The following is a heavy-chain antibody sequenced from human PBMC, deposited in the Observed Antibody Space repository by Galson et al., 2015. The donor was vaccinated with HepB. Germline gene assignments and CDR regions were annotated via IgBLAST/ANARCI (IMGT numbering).Heavy chain of an antibody. V-gene: IGHV3-11*01. Sequence: SLRLSCAGSGFTFSSYAMSWIRQAPGKGLEWVSYISSSGSTIYYADSVKARFTISRVNAKNSLYLQMISLRAEDTAVYYCARGYYDILTPPDYWGQGTLVTVSS. D-gene: IGHD3-9*01. J-gene: IGHJ4*02. CDR1: GFTFSSYA. CDR2: ISSSGSTI. CDR3: ARGYYDILTPPDY.